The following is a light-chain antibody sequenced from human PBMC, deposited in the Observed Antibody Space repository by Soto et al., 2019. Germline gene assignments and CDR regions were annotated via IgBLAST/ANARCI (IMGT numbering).Light chain of an antibody. J-gene: IGLJ2*01. CDR1: NSNIGNNY. CDR2: DNN. V-gene: IGLV1-51*01. Sequence: QAVLTQPPSVSAAPGQKVTISCSGSNSNIGNNYVSWYQQLPGTAPKLLIYDNNNRTSGIPDRFSGSKSGTSATLGITGLPTGDEGDYYCGTWDSSLSVVVFGGGTKLTVL. CDR3: GTWDSSLSVVV.